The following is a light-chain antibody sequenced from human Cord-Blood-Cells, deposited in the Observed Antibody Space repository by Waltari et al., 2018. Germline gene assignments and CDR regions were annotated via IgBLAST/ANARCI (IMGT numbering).Light chain of an antibody. CDR3: QQRSNWPWM. CDR1: QSVSSY. Sequence: EIVLTQSPATLSLSPGERATLSYRASQSVSSYLAWYQQKPGQAPRLLIYDASNRATGIPARFSGSGSGTDFTLTISSLEPEDFAVYYCQQRSNWPWMFGQGTKVEIK. V-gene: IGKV3-11*01. J-gene: IGKJ1*01. CDR2: DAS.